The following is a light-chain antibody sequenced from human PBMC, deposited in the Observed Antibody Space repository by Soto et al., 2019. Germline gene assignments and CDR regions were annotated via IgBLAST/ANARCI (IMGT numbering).Light chain of an antibody. J-gene: IGLJ2*01. CDR3: CSYTSGSTLV. V-gene: IGLV2-11*01. Sequence: QSVLTQPRSVSGSPGQSVTISCTGTSSDVGGYNYVSWYQQHPGKAPKLMIYDVSKRPSGVPDRFSGSKSGNTASLTISGLQAEDEADYYCCSYTSGSTLVFGGGTKLTVL. CDR2: DVS. CDR1: SSDVGGYNY.